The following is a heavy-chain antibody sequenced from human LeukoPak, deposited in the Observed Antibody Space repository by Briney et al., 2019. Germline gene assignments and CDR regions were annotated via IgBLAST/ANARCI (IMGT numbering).Heavy chain of an antibody. CDR2: ISSSSSTI. Sequence: PGGSLRLSCAASGFTFSSYSMNWVRQAPGKGLEWVSYISSSSSTIYYADSVKGRFTISRDNAKNSLYLQMNSLRAEDTAVYYCARAGTTASYWGQGTLVTVSS. D-gene: IGHD1-1*01. J-gene: IGHJ4*02. CDR3: ARAGTTASY. CDR1: GFTFSSYS. V-gene: IGHV3-48*01.